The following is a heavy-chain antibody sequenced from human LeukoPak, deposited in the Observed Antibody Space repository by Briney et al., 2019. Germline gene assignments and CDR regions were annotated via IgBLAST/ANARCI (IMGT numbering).Heavy chain of an antibody. J-gene: IGHJ6*02. CDR2: ISYSGST. V-gene: IGHV4-39*01. D-gene: IGHD6-13*01. CDR1: SDSISSSRFY. Sequence: KPSETLSLTCTVSSDSISSSRFYGGWIRQPPGRGLEWIATISYSGSTYYNPSLRSRVTMSIDTSKNQFSLKLSSVTAADTAVYYRASLLSGFISSWCPDYYYGVDVWGQGTTVSVSS. CDR3: ASLLSGFISSWCPDYYYGVDV.